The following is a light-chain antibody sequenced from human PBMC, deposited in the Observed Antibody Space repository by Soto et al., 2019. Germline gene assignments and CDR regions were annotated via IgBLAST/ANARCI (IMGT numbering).Light chain of an antibody. J-gene: IGKJ1*01. CDR1: QSVSSSY. Sequence: EIVLTQSPGTLSLSPGERATLSCRASQSVSSSYLAWYQQKPGQAPRLLIYGASSRATGIPDRFSGSGSGTEFPLTISRLEAEEFAVYFCQQYGRSRTVGQGTKVEIK. CDR3: QQYGRSRT. CDR2: GAS. V-gene: IGKV3-20*01.